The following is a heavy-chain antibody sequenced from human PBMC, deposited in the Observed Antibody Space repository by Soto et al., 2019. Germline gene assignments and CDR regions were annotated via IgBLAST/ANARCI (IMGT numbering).Heavy chain of an antibody. CDR3: ARGGLAARKGRWFDP. CDR1: GDSISSYY. D-gene: IGHD6-6*01. J-gene: IGHJ5*02. Sequence: SETLSLTCTVSGDSISSYYWGWIRQPPGKGLEWIGCIHYSGSTNYNPSLKSRVTISVDTPKNQFSLKVNSMTAADTAVYYCARGGLAARKGRWFDPWGQGTLVTVSS. V-gene: IGHV4-59*01. CDR2: IHYSGST.